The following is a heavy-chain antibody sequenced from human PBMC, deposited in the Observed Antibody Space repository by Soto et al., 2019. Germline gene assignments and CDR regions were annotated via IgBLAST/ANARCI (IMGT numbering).Heavy chain of an antibody. Sequence: HVQLEQSGAEVKKPGSSLKVSCKATGGTFSNYAISWVRQAPGQGLEWMAGIIPVYGTPNYAQRFQDRVTIIADESTTTAYMEVHSLRSEDTAIYYCSIVTAYGMDVWGPGTTVIVSS. J-gene: IGHJ6*02. V-gene: IGHV1-69*01. CDR3: SIVTAYGMDV. D-gene: IGHD2-15*01. CDR2: IIPVYGTP. CDR1: GGTFSNYA.